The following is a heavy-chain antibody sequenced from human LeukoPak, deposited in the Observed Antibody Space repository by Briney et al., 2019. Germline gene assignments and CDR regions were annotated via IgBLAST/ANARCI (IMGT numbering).Heavy chain of an antibody. CDR1: GFTFSNYG. D-gene: IGHD3-22*01. V-gene: IGHV3-30*02. J-gene: IGHJ4*02. Sequence: GGSLRLSCAASGFTFSNYGMHWVRQAPGKGLEWVSYIPYDGSNKYYADSVKGRFTIFRDNSKNSLYLQMNSLRAEDTAVYYCARRTRYYYDSSGYVFDYWGQGTLVTVSS. CDR2: IPYDGSNK. CDR3: ARRTRYYYDSSGYVFDY.